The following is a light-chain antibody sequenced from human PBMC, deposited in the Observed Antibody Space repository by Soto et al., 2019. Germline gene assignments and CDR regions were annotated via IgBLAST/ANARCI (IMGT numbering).Light chain of an antibody. J-gene: IGKJ4*01. CDR3: QQTYTTPLT. Sequence: ASQSISYYLNWYQQKPGRAPDLLMYGASSLQSGVPSRFTGSGSGTEFTLTITSLQPGDFATYYCQQTYTTPLTFGGGTKVDIK. CDR1: QSISYY. V-gene: IGKV1-39*01. CDR2: GAS.